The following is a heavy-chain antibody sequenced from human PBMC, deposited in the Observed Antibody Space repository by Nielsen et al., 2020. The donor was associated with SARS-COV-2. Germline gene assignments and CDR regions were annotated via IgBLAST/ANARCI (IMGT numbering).Heavy chain of an antibody. Sequence: ASVKVSCKASGYTFTSYYMHWVRQAPGQGLEWMGRINPNSGGTNYAQKFQGRVTMTRDTSISTAYMELSRLRSDDTAVYYCARAPIVREYYYYMDVWGKGTTVTVSS. J-gene: IGHJ6*03. CDR1: GYTFTSYY. CDR2: INPNSGGT. D-gene: IGHD2-21*01. V-gene: IGHV1-2*06. CDR3: ARAPIVREYYYYMDV.